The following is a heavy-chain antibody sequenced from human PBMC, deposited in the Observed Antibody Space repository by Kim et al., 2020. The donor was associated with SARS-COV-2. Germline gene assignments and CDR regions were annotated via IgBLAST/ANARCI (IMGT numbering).Heavy chain of an antibody. CDR3: AWVGSSLS. J-gene: IGHJ5*02. V-gene: IGHV3-30*02. D-gene: IGHD6-6*01. CDR2: GSNK. Sequence: GSNKYYADSVKGRFTISRDNSKNTLYLQMNSLRAEDTAVYYCAWVGSSLSWGQGTLVTVSS.